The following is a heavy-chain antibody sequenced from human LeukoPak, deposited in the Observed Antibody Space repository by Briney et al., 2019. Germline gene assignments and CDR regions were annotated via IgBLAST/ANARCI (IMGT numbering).Heavy chain of an antibody. J-gene: IGHJ3*01. V-gene: IGHV3-30*02. D-gene: IGHD3-16*01. CDR1: GFNFSSYG. CDR2: IRFDGTNK. CDR3: AKPASMGATSSAFEF. Sequence: GGSLRLSCAASGFNFSSYGMHWVRQAPAKGLEWVTFIRFDGTNKYYADSVKGRFTISRDNSKNILYLQMNSLRGDDTAVYYCAKPASMGATSSAFEFWGQGTMVSVSS.